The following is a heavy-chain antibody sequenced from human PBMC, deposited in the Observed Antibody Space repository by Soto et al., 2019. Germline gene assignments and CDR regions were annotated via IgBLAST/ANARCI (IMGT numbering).Heavy chain of an antibody. V-gene: IGHV3-53*01. CDR2: IYSDGST. J-gene: IGHJ6*02. CDR3: ARNHGYGLDV. Sequence: GGSLRLSCTASGFTFSDHYMTWVRQAPGKGLEWVSVIYSDGSTYYADSVKGRLTISSDNSKNTLYLQMNSLRAEDTAVYYCARNHGYGLDVWGQGTTVTVSS. CDR1: GFTFSDHY.